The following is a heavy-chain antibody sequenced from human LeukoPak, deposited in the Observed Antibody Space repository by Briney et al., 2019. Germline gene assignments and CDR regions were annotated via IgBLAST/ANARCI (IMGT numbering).Heavy chain of an antibody. CDR3: AKRAQYYDILTGSPAGYYYYGMDV. CDR1: GFTFSSYS. CDR2: ISSSSSYI. V-gene: IGHV3-21*04. D-gene: IGHD3-9*01. J-gene: IGHJ6*02. Sequence: GGSLRLSCAASGFTFSSYSMNWVRQAPGKGLEWVSSISSSSSYIYYADSVKGRFTISRDNAKNSLYLQMNSLRAEDTAVYYCAKRAQYYDILTGSPAGYYYYGMDVWGQGTTVTVSS.